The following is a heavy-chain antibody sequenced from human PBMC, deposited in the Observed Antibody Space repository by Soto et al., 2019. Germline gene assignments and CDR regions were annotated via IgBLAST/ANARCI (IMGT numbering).Heavy chain of an antibody. J-gene: IGHJ6*04. V-gene: IGHV3-66*01. CDR3: ARDDVLCDGGRCYGVPLDV. CDR2: IQSGGPT. D-gene: IGHD2-15*01. Sequence: EVQLVESGGGLVQPGGSLRLSCAASGFTVSSKYMSWVRQAPGKGLEWVSLIQSGGPTYYADSVKGRFTISRDTSEKKVHLQMDSLGAEDTAGYYCARDDVLCDGGRCYGVPLDVGGKGTTVTVSS. CDR1: GFTVSSKY.